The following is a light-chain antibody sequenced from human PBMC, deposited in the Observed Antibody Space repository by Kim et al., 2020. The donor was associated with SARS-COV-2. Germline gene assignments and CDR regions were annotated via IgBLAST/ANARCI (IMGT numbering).Light chain of an antibody. CDR2: AAS. J-gene: IGKJ1*01. CDR1: QDISNY. Sequence: GDRVTITCRASQDISNYLAWFQLKPGKAPKLLIYAASALQPGVPSRFSGSGSGTDFTLTVTSLQPEDVVTYYCQKCDSAPWTFGQGTKVDIK. CDR3: QKCDSAPWT. V-gene: IGKV1-27*01.